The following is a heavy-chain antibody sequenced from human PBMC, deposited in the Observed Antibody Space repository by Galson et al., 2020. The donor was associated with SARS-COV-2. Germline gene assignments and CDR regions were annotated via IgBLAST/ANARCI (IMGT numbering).Heavy chain of an antibody. CDR1: GGSISSGGYS. Sequence: ETSETLSLTCTVSGGSISSGGYSWSWIRQPPGKGLEWIGSGTTYYNPSLKGRVTISVDRSKNQFSLNLTSVTAADTAVYYCARSVIVRGIITGNWFDPWGQGTLVTVSS. D-gene: IGHD3-10*01. J-gene: IGHJ5*02. CDR2: SGTT. CDR3: ARSVIVRGIITGNWFDP. V-gene: IGHV4-30-2*01.